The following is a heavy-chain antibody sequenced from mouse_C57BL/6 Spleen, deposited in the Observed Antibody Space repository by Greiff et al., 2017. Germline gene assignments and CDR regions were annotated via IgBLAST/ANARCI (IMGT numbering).Heavy chain of an antibody. V-gene: IGHV1-26*01. J-gene: IGHJ2*01. D-gene: IGHD2-1*01. Sequence: EVKLVESGPELVKPGASVKISCKASGYTFTDYYMNWVKQSHGKSLEWIGDINPNNGGTSYNQKFKGKATLTVDKSSSTAYMELRSLTSEDSAVYYCARDGNYSYYFDYWGQGTTLTVSS. CDR3: ARDGNYSYYFDY. CDR1: GYTFTDYY. CDR2: INPNNGGT.